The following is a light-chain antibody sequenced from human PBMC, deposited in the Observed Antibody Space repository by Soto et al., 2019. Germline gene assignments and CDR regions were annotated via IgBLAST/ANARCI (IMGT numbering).Light chain of an antibody. CDR2: AAS. J-gene: IGKJ1*01. Sequence: DIQMTQSPSSVSVSVGDTVTFTCRASQSINTYLNWYQQKPGKAPKLLIYAASSLQRGVQSRFSGSGSGTDFTLTIRGLQPEDFATYYCKQASSFPRTFGQGTKVDIK. CDR3: KQASSFPRT. CDR1: QSINTY. V-gene: IGKV1-12*01.